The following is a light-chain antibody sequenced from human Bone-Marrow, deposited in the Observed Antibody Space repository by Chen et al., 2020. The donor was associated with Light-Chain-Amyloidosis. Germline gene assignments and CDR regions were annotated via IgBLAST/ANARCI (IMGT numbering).Light chain of an antibody. J-gene: IGLJ3*02. V-gene: IGLV3-21*02. Sequence: SYVLTQPSSVSVAPGQTAKIACGGNNIDSTSVHWYQQTPGQAPLLVVYDDSDRTSGIPERWSGSNSGNTATLTISRVEAGDEADYYCQVWDRSSDRPVFGGGTKLTVL. CDR2: DDS. CDR1: NIDSTS. CDR3: QVWDRSSDRPV.